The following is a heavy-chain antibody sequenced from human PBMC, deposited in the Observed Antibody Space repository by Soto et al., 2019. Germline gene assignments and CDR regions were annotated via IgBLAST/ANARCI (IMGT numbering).Heavy chain of an antibody. J-gene: IGHJ6*02. D-gene: IGHD2-21*02. CDR1: AFSLSTGGVG. CDR2: IYWADDK. V-gene: IGHV2-5*02. Sequence: QITLKESGPTLVKPTQTLTLTCTFSAFSLSTGGVGVGWIRQPPGKALEWLALIYWADDKRYSPSLRSRLTTTKDTSKNQEVLTMTNMDPVDTATYYCIQSRCGGDCLQSYASYYYYGMDVWGQGTTVTVSS. CDR3: IQSRCGGDCLQSYASYYYYGMDV.